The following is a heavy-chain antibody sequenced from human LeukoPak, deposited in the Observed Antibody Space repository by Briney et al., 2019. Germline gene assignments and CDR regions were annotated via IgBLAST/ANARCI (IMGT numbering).Heavy chain of an antibody. CDR2: INPNSGGT. Sequence: ASVKVSCKASGYTFTGYYMHWARQAPGQGLEWMGWINPNSGGTNYAQKFQGRVTMTRDTSISTAYMELSRLRSDDTAVYYCARSHRNWNDASTGMDVWGQGTTVTVSS. V-gene: IGHV1-2*02. CDR1: GYTFTGYY. D-gene: IGHD1-1*01. J-gene: IGHJ6*02. CDR3: ARSHRNWNDASTGMDV.